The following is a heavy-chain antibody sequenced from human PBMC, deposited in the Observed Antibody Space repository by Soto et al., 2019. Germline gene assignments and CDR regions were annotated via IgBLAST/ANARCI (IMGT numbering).Heavy chain of an antibody. D-gene: IGHD6-6*01. Sequence: PSETLSLTCTVSGGSISSGGYYWSWIRQHPGKGLEWIGYIYYSGSTYYNPSLKSRVTISVDTSKNQFSLKLSSVTAADTAVYYCARAPPLEPAPYSSSSYFDYWGQGTLVTVSS. CDR3: ARAPPLEPAPYSSSSYFDY. CDR2: IYYSGST. V-gene: IGHV4-31*03. J-gene: IGHJ4*02. CDR1: GGSISSGGYY.